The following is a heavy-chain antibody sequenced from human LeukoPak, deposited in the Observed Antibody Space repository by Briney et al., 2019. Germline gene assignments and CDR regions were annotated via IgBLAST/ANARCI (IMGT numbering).Heavy chain of an antibody. Sequence: GGSLRLSCAASGLSFSSYGMHWVRQAPGKGLEWVAFIQYDGSNKFYADSVKGRFTISRDNSKNTLYLQMNSLRAEDTAVYYCASTIAVAGFDYWGQGTLVTVSS. V-gene: IGHV3-30*12. D-gene: IGHD6-19*01. CDR2: IQYDGSNK. CDR3: ASTIAVAGFDY. J-gene: IGHJ4*02. CDR1: GLSFSSYG.